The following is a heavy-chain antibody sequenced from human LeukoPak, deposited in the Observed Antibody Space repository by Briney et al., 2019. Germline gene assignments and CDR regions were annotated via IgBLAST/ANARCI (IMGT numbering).Heavy chain of an antibody. J-gene: IGHJ5*02. CDR2: ISAYNGNT. D-gene: IGHD3-22*01. V-gene: IGHV1-18*01. CDR1: GYTFTSYG. Sequence: GASVKVSCKASGYTFTSYGISWVRQAPGQGLEWMGWISAYNGNTNYAQKLQGRVTMTTDTSTSTAYMELRSLGSDDTAVYYCARAPDYDSSGYIYNWFDPWGQGTLVTVSS. CDR3: ARAPDYDSSGYIYNWFDP.